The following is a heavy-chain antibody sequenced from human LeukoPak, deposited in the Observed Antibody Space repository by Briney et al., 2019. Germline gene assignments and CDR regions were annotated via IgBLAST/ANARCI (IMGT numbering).Heavy chain of an antibody. V-gene: IGHV1-8*03. CDR1: GYTFTRYY. CDR2: MNPKTGNT. CDR3: VRIDYSNAFDI. J-gene: IGHJ3*02. D-gene: IGHD4-11*01. Sequence: ASVKVSCKASGYTFTRYYIHWVRQAPGQGLEWMGWMNPKTGNTGSAQKLQGRVTITGNTSISTAYMELSSLRSEDTAVYYCVRIDYSNAFDIWGQGTMVTVSS.